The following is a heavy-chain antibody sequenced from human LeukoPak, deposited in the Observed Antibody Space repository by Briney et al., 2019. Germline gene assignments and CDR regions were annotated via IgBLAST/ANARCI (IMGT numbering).Heavy chain of an antibody. D-gene: IGHD3-22*01. CDR1: GGSISSSSYY. CDR2: INHSGST. CDR3: ARSRYYDSSGRYYFDY. J-gene: IGHJ4*02. Sequence: SETLSLTCTVSGGSISSSSYYWGWIRQPPGKGLEWIGEINHSGSTNYNPSLKSRVTISVDTSKNQFSLKLSSVTAADTAVYYCARSRYYDSSGRYYFDYWGQGTLVTVSS. V-gene: IGHV4-39*07.